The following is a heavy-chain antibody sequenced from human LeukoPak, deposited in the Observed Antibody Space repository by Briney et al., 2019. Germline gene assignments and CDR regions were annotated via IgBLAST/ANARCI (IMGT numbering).Heavy chain of an antibody. CDR3: ARSPPVRYGSGSYYDY. D-gene: IGHD3-10*01. V-gene: IGHV4-59*01. Sequence: SETLSLTCTVSGGSIGTYYWRWIRQPPGKGLEWIGYIYYSGSTNYNPSLKSRVSISVDTSKNQFSLKLSSVTAADTAVYYCARSPPVRYGSGSYYDYWGQGTLVTVSS. J-gene: IGHJ4*02. CDR2: IYYSGST. CDR1: GGSIGTYY.